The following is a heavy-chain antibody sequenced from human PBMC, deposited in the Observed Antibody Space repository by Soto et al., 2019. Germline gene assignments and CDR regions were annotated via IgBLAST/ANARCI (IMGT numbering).Heavy chain of an antibody. CDR2: IYPYNGNT. Sequence: ASVKVSCKASGYAFSGYGISWVRQAPGQGLEWMGWIYPYNGNTKYAQKLQGRVTMTTDTSTGTAHMELRSLTSDDTAVYYCARLVCSGGSCYSPVDYWGQGTQVTVSS. CDR3: ARLVCSGGSCYSPVDY. V-gene: IGHV1-18*04. CDR1: GYAFSGYG. J-gene: IGHJ4*02. D-gene: IGHD2-15*01.